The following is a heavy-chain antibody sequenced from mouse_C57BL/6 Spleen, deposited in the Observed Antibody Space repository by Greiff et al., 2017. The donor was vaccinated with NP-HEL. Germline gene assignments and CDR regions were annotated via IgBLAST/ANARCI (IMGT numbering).Heavy chain of an antibody. J-gene: IGHJ2*01. V-gene: IGHV3-6*01. D-gene: IGHD4-1*01. CDR1: GYSITSGYY. Sequence: EVQLQESGPGLVKPSQSLSLTCSVTGYSITSGYYWNWIRQFPGNKLEWMGYISYDGSNNYNPSLKNRISITRDTSKNQFFLKLNSVTTEDTATYYCARALGPRYFDYWGQGTTLTVSS. CDR2: ISYDGSN. CDR3: ARALGPRYFDY.